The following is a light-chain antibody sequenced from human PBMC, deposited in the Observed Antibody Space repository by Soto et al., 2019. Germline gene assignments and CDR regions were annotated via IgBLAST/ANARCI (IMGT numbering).Light chain of an antibody. V-gene: IGLV1-51*01. CDR3: GAWDNSLYGAL. J-gene: IGLJ2*01. Sequence: QSALTQPPSLSAAPGQKVTISCSGGSSNIGNYDVYWYQQRPGTAPKLLIYDSDQRRSGIPDRFSGSKSGTSATLTITGLQTGDEADYFCGAWDNSLYGALFGGGTKVTVL. CDR1: SSNIGNYD. CDR2: DSD.